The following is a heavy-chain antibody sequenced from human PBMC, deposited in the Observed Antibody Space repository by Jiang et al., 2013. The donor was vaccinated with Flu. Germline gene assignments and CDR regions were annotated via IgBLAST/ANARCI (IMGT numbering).Heavy chain of an antibody. D-gene: IGHD6-19*01. CDR3: ATDRVTAGYSSGWYHPLDF. Sequence: VQLLESGGGLAKPGGSLRLSCMGSGFTFNNAWMIWVRQAPGKGLEWVGRIKAITDGGTTEYAAPVKGRFTISRDDSKSTVYLQMNGLKTEDTALYYCATDRVTAGYSSGWYHPLDFWGQGTLVTVSS. J-gene: IGHJ4*02. V-gene: IGHV3-15*01. CDR2: IKAITDGGTT. CDR1: GFTFNNAW.